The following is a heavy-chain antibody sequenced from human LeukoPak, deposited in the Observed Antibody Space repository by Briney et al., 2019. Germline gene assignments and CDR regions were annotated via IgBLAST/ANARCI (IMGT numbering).Heavy chain of an antibody. V-gene: IGHV3-23*01. CDR3: AKDKYNFWSGSNYYYMDV. Sequence: GGSLRLSCAASGFTFSSYAMSWVRQAPGKGLEWVSAISGGAGSTYYADSVKGRFTISRDNSKNTLYLQMNSLRAEDTAVYYCAKDKYNFWSGSNYYYMDVWGKGTTVTVSS. D-gene: IGHD3-3*01. CDR1: GFTFSSYA. J-gene: IGHJ6*03. CDR2: ISGGAGST.